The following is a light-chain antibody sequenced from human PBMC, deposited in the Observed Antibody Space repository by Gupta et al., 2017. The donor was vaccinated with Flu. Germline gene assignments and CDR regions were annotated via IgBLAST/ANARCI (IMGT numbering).Light chain of an antibody. CDR2: EVS. J-gene: IGLJ2*01. Sequence: QSALTQTPSASGSPGQSVTISCPGTSSDVGNYKYVSWYQQHPGKAPKLMIYEVSERPSGVPDRFSGSKSGNTASLTISGLQAEDEADYYCCSYAGNNNLVFGGGTKLTVL. V-gene: IGLV2-8*01. CDR1: SSDVGNYKY. CDR3: CSYAGNNNLV.